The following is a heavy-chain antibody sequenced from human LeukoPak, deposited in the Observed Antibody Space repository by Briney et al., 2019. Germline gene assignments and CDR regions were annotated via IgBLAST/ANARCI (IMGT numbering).Heavy chain of an antibody. Sequence: GGSLRLSCAASGFTFSYYSMNWVRQAPGKGLEWVSYISSSSSTIYYADSVKGRFTISRDNAKNSLYLQMNSLRAEDTAVYYCAKHHCSSTSCYRVFDFWGQGTLVTVSS. CDR1: GFTFSYYS. CDR2: ISSSSSTI. CDR3: AKHHCSSTSCYRVFDF. D-gene: IGHD2-2*02. V-gene: IGHV3-48*04. J-gene: IGHJ4*02.